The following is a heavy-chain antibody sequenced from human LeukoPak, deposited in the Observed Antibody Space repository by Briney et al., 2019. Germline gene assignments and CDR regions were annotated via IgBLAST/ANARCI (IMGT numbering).Heavy chain of an antibody. Sequence: PRACLRLSFSPSGFTLSSYEMNWVRQAPGKGLEWVSYISSSGRTIYYAHSVKGRFTISRDNDKNSLYLHKNSLRAEDTAEYYCASVVGWRLLWFGEPKGGYFDYWGQGTLVTVSS. J-gene: IGHJ4*02. V-gene: IGHV3-48*03. CDR3: ASVVGWRLLWFGEPKGGYFDY. D-gene: IGHD3-10*01. CDR1: GFTLSSYE. CDR2: ISSSGRTI.